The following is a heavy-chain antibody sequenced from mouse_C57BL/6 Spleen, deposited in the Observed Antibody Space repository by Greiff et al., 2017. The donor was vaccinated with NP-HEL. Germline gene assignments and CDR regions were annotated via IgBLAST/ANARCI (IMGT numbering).Heavy chain of an antibody. CDR3: ARERIGIGSYYFDY. J-gene: IGHJ2*01. CDR1: GYSFTDYN. CDR2: INPNYGTT. V-gene: IGHV1-39*01. D-gene: IGHD2-2*01. Sequence: EVKLQESGPELVKPGASVKISCKASGYSFTDYNMNWVKQSNGKSLEWIGVINPNYGTTSYNQKFKGKATLTVDQSSSTAYMQLNSLTSEDSAVYYCARERIGIGSYYFDYWGQGTTLTVSS.